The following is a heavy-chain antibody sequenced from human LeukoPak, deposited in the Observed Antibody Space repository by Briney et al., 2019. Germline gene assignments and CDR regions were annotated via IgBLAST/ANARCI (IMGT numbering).Heavy chain of an antibody. V-gene: IGHV4-39*07. CDR1: GGSIRSSYYY. Sequence: SETLSLTCTVSGGSIRSSYYYWGWIRQPPGKGLEWIGSIYDSGSTYYNPSLKSRVTMSVDRSQNQFSLRLSTVTAADTAVYYCARGLVEMATGYFDLWGRGTLVTVSS. J-gene: IGHJ2*01. D-gene: IGHD5-24*01. CDR2: IYDSGST. CDR3: ARGLVEMATGYFDL.